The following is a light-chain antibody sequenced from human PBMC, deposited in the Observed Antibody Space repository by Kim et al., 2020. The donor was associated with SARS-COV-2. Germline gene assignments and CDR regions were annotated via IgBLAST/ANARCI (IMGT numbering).Light chain of an antibody. CDR3: QQYNSYPFT. CDR2: DAS. J-gene: IGKJ3*01. Sequence: AGGERVTITCRASQSISSWLAWYQQKPGKAPKLLIDDASSLESGVPSRFSGSGSGTEFTLTISSMQPDDFATYYCQQYNSYPFTFGPGTKVDIK. CDR1: QSISSW. V-gene: IGKV1-5*01.